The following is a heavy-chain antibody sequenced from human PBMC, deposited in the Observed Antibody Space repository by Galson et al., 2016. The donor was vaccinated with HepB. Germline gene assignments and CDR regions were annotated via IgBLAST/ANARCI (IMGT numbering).Heavy chain of an antibody. D-gene: IGHD5-24*01. Sequence: SLRLSCAASGFSFNSYVMSWVRQAPGKGLEWVSSISGGADTPYHADSVVGRFTISRDTSKHTLFLQMSSLRAEDTAVYYSAKGGRWLQGAFDFWGQGTLVTVSS. CDR3: AKGGRWLQGAFDF. CDR2: ISGGADTP. J-gene: IGHJ4*02. CDR1: GFSFNSYV. V-gene: IGHV3-23*01.